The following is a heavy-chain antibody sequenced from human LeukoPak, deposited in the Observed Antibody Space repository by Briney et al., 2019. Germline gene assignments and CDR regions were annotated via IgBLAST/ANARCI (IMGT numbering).Heavy chain of an antibody. CDR1: GGAISSYY. CDR2: IYTSGST. CDR3: ARDGGSGSYYKCYFDY. Sequence: ASETLSLTCTVSGGAISSYYWSWIRQPAGKGLEWIGRIYTSGSTNYNPSLKSRVTMSVDTSKNQFSLKLSSVTAADTAVYYCARDGGSGSYYKCYFDYWGQGTLVTVSS. J-gene: IGHJ4*02. V-gene: IGHV4-4*07. D-gene: IGHD3-10*01.